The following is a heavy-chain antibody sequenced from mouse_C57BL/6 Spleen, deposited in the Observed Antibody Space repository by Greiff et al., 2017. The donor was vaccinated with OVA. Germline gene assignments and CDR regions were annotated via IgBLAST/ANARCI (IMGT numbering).Heavy chain of an antibody. D-gene: IGHD1-1*01. CDR2: ISSGSSTI. CDR3: ARSGYPYAMDY. V-gene: IGHV5-17*01. Sequence: EVNLVESGGGLVKPGGSLKLSCAASGFTFSDYGMHWVRQAPEKGLEWVAYISSGSSTIYYADTVKGRFTISRDNAKNTLFLQMTSLRSEDTAMYYCARSGYPYAMDYWGQGTSGTVSS. J-gene: IGHJ4*01. CDR1: GFTFSDYG.